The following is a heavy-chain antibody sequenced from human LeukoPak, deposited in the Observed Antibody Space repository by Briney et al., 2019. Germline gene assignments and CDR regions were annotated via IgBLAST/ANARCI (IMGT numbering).Heavy chain of an antibody. CDR3: AKSGDSGGWWLRGYFDS. Sequence: GGSLRLSCPASGFTFRNYGMSWVRQHPGKGPAWVSGISARGGSTYYADSVKRRYTISRDNSKNTVYLQMNSLTVDDTAIYYCAKSGDSGGWWLRGYFDSWGQGTPVTVSS. CDR1: GFTFRNYG. J-gene: IGHJ4*02. CDR2: ISARGGST. D-gene: IGHD6-19*01. V-gene: IGHV3-23*01.